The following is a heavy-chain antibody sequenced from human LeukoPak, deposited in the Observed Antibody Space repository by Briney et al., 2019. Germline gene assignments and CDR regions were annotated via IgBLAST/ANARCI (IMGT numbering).Heavy chain of an antibody. Sequence: PSETLSLTCTVSGYSISSGYYWGWIRQPPGKGLEWIGYIYYSGSTNYNPSLKSRVTISVDTSKNQFSLKLSSVTAADTAVYYCARERISRPPGDWGQGTLVTVSS. CDR2: IYYSGST. V-gene: IGHV4-38-2*02. CDR1: GYSISSGYY. J-gene: IGHJ4*02. D-gene: IGHD1-14*01. CDR3: ARERISRPPGD.